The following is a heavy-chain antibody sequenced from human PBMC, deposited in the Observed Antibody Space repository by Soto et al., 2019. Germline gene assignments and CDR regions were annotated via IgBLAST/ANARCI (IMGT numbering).Heavy chain of an antibody. CDR3: SRVAQGSKYSDYYYGMDV. Sequence: ASVKVSCQASGYTFTDYYMHWVRQAPGQGLEWMGWINPNSGGTNYAQKFQGRVTMTRDTSISTAYMELSRLRSDDTAVYYCSRVAQGSKYSDYYYGMDVWGQGTTVTVSS. CDR1: GYTFTDYY. J-gene: IGHJ6*02. D-gene: IGHD5-18*01. V-gene: IGHV1-2*02. CDR2: INPNSGGT.